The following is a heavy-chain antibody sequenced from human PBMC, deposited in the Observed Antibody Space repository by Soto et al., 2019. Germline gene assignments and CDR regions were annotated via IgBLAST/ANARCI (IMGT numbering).Heavy chain of an antibody. D-gene: IGHD3-3*01. CDR3: ARIPRQSHYDFWSGYYTEYYFDY. CDR1: GFSLSTSGMC. J-gene: IGHJ4*02. CDR2: IDWDDDK. Sequence: SGPTLVNPTQTLTLTCTFSGFSLSTSGMCVSWIRQPPGKALEWLALIDWDDDKYYSTSLKTRLTISKDTSKNQVVLTMTNMDPVDTATYYCARIPRQSHYDFWSGYYTEYYFDYWGQGTLVTVSS. V-gene: IGHV2-70*01.